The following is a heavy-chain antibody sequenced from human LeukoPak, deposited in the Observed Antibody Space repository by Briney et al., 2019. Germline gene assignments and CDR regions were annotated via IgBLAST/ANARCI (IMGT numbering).Heavy chain of an antibody. V-gene: IGHV4-4*02. J-gene: IGHJ3*02. CDR1: GGSISSSNW. D-gene: IGHD3-9*01. Sequence: SGTLSLTCAVSGGSISSSNWWSWVRQPPGKGLEWIGEIYHSGSTNYNPSLKSRVTISVDKSKNEFSLKLSSVTAADTAVYYCARKSPDILTGYYAFDIWGQGTMVTVSS. CDR3: ARKSPDILTGYYAFDI. CDR2: IYHSGST.